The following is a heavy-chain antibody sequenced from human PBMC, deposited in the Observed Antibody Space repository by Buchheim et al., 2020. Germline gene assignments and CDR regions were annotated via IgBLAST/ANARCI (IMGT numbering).Heavy chain of an antibody. V-gene: IGHV3-7*01. D-gene: IGHD3-9*01. J-gene: IGHJ6*02. Sequence: EVQLVESGGGLVQPGGSLRLSCAASGSTFSSYWMSWVRQAPGKGLEWVANIKQDGSEKYYVDSVKGRFTISRDNAKNSLYLQMNSLRAEDTAVYYCARDWGYDILTGYRDYYYYYGMDVWGQGTT. CDR3: ARDWGYDILTGYRDYYYYYGMDV. CDR1: GSTFSSYW. CDR2: IKQDGSEK.